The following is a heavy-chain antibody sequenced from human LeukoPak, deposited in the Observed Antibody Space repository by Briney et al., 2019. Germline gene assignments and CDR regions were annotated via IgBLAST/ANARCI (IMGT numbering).Heavy chain of an antibody. CDR3: ARVFVDSSGYYSYYFDY. CDR2: IYYSGST. Sequence: SETLSLTCTVSNGSISTYYWSWIRQPPGKGLEWIGYIYYSGSTNYNPSLKSRVTISVDTSKNQFSLKLSSVTAADTAVYYCARVFVDSSGYYSYYFDYWGQGTLVTVSS. V-gene: IGHV4-59*01. D-gene: IGHD3-22*01. CDR1: NGSISTYY. J-gene: IGHJ4*02.